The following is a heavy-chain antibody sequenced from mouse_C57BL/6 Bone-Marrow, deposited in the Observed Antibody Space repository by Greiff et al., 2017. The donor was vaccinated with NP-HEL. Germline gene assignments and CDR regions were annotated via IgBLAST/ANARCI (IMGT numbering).Heavy chain of an antibody. CDR1: GYTFTSYW. CDR2: IDPSDSYT. D-gene: IGHD2-1*01. J-gene: IGHJ4*01. V-gene: IGHV1-69*01. CDR3: ARRQSYYGNGGDY. Sequence: VQLQQPGAELVMPGASVKLSCKASGYTFTSYWMHWVKQRPGQGLEWIGEIDPSDSYTNYNQKFKGKSTLTVDKSSSTAYMQLSSLTSEDSAVYYCARRQSYYGNGGDYWGQGTSVTVSS.